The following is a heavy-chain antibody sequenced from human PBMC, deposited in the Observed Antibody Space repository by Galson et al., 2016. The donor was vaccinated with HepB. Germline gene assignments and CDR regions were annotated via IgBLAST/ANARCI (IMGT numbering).Heavy chain of an antibody. CDR2: ISYDGSNK. V-gene: IGHV3-30*18. CDR3: AKDHAFLGLYFYGMDV. D-gene: IGHD3-9*01. CDR1: GFTFSSYG. Sequence: SLRLSCAASGFTFSSYGMHWVRQAPGKGLEWVAVISYDGSNKYYADSVKGRFTISRDNSKNTLYLQMNSLRAEDTAVYSCAKDHAFLGLYFYGMDVWGQGTTVTVSS. J-gene: IGHJ6*02.